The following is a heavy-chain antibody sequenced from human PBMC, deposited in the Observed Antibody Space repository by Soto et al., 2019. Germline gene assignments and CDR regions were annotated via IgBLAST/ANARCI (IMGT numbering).Heavy chain of an antibody. CDR2: NHWNDDK. Sequence: QITLKESGPTLVKPTQTLTLTCTFSGFSLSTSGMGVGWIRQPPGKALEWLALNHWNDDKPYRPSLQSRLSITKDTSQSQVVLRMSCMDPVDTATYYCAHRYSSGWLWDYFDYWGQGTLVPVSS. D-gene: IGHD6-19*01. CDR1: GFSLSTSGMG. V-gene: IGHV2-5*01. CDR3: AHRYSSGWLWDYFDY. J-gene: IGHJ4*02.